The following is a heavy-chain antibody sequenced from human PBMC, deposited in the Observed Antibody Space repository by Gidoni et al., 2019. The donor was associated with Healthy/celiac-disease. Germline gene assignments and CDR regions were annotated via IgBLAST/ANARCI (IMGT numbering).Heavy chain of an antibody. CDR1: GFTFSRYA. J-gene: IGHJ4*02. Sequence: EVQLLESGGGLVQPGGSLRLSCAASGFTFSRYAMSWVRQAPGKGLEWVSAISGSGGSTYYADSVKGRFTISRDNSKNTLYLQMNSLRAEDTAVYYCAKAKTREYGSGSYNNWGQGTLVTVSS. CDR3: AKAKTREYGSGSYNN. CDR2: ISGSGGST. D-gene: IGHD3-10*01. V-gene: IGHV3-23*01.